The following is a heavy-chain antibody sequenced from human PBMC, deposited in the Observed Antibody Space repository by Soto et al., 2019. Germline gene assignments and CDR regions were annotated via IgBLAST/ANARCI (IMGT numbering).Heavy chain of an antibody. CDR1: GVSVTSSRYY. CDR2: IYYSEST. Sequence: PSETLSLTCTVSGVSVTSSRYYWSWIRQPPGKGLEWIAYIYYSESTNYNPSLKSRITMSVDTSRNQFSLKLSSVTAADTAVYYCARVGGSRDRTGYYYFDYWGQGTVVTVSS. V-gene: IGHV4-61*01. CDR3: ARVGGSRDRTGYYYFDY. J-gene: IGHJ4*02. D-gene: IGHD3-22*01.